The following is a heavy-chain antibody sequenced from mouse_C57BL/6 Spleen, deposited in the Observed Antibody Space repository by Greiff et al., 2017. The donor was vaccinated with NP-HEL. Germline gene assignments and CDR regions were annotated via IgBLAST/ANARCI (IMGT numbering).Heavy chain of an antibody. CDR3: ARGDYGSRYWYCDV. D-gene: IGHD1-1*01. J-gene: IGHJ1*03. CDR1: GFTFSSYA. CDR2: ISDGGSYT. Sequence: EVKLVESGGGLVKPGGSLKLSCAASGFTFSSYAMSWVRQTPEKRLEWVATISDGGSYTYYPDNVKGRFTFSRDNAKNNLYLQMSHLKSEDTAMDYCARGDYGSRYWYCDVWGTGTTVTVSS. V-gene: IGHV5-4*03.